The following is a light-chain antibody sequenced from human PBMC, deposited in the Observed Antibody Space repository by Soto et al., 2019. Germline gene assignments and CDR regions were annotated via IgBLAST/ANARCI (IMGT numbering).Light chain of an antibody. CDR2: AES. V-gene: IGKV3-15*01. CDR3: QQYLSGPLT. CDR1: QSIGNN. J-gene: IGKJ4*02. Sequence: EMTQSPATLSVSLGERATITCRASQSIGNNLAWYQQKPGEAPNLLISAESVRPTGVPARFSGSGSGTDFTLTISSLQSEDVAVYYCQQYLSGPLTFGGGTKVEIQ.